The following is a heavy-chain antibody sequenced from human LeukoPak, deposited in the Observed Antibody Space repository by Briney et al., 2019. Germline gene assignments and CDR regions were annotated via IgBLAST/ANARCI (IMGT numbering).Heavy chain of an antibody. J-gene: IGHJ4*02. CDR2: IGAGDKYT. CDR1: GFTLRNYA. D-gene: IGHD2-2*02. V-gene: IGHV3-23*01. CDR3: AKDSGPRPPLPAAIWADDY. Sequence: PGGSLRLSCAASGFTLRNYAMSWVRQAPGKGLEWVSSIGAGDKYTYHIDSVKGRFTITRDNSKNTLYLQMNSLRAEDTAVYYCAKDSGPRPPLPAAIWADDYWGQGTLVTVSS.